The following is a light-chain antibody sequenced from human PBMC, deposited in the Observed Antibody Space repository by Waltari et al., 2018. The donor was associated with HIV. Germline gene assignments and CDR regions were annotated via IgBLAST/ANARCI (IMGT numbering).Light chain of an antibody. J-gene: IGKJ2*01. CDR1: QSLLHSDGKTY. Sequence: DVVMTQTPFSLSVIPGQPASISCKSSQSLLHSDGKTYLYWDLQKSGQPPQLLIYEVSNRFSGVPARFSGSGSGADFTLKISRVELEDVGVYYCMQTIQPPYTFGQGTNLEIK. CDR2: EVS. CDR3: MQTIQPPYT. V-gene: IGKV2D-29*01.